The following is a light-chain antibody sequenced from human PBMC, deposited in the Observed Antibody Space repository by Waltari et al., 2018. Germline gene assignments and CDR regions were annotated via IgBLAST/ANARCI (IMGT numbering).Light chain of an antibody. Sequence: TLSCRASQSLTRKYLAWYQQKPGQAPRLLIYGASSRAAGIPDRFSGSGSGTDFTLTISRLEPEDFAVYYCQQYGSSVMYTFGQGTKLEIK. J-gene: IGKJ2*01. CDR2: GAS. CDR3: QQYGSSVMYT. V-gene: IGKV3-20*01. CDR1: QSLTRKY.